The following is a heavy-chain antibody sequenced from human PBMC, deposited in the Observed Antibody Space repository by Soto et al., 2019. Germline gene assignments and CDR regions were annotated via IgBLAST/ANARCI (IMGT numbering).Heavy chain of an antibody. Sequence: ASVQVSCKASGYTFTGYYMHWLRQAPRQGLEWMGWINPNSGGTNYAQKFQGRVTMSRDTAKKSLYLQMDSLRAEETAVYYCARVSGYVSGASGNHYLDYWGHGTLVTVSS. V-gene: IGHV1-2*02. CDR2: INPNSGGT. J-gene: IGHJ4*01. CDR3: ARVSGYVSGASGNHYLDY. CDR1: GYTFTGYY. D-gene: IGHD3-10*01.